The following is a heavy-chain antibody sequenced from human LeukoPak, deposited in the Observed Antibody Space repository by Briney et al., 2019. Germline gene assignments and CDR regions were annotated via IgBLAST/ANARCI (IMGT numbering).Heavy chain of an antibody. V-gene: IGHV3-7*01. Sequence: GGSLRLSCADSGFTFSTSWMIWVRQAPGKGLEWVANIKEDGSEKYYVDSVKGRFTISRDNAKNSLYLQMNSLRAEDTAVYYCASGYYSGWYIPYYWGQGTLVTVSS. CDR3: ASGYYSGWYIPYY. J-gene: IGHJ4*02. D-gene: IGHD6-19*01. CDR2: IKEDGSEK. CDR1: GFTFSTSW.